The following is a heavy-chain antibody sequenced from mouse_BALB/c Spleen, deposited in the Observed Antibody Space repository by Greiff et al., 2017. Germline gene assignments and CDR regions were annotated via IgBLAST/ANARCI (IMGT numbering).Heavy chain of an antibody. CDR2: ISNGGGST. CDR1: GFTFSSNT. J-gene: IGHJ4*01. Sequence: EVQLVESGGGLVQPGGSLKLSCAASGFTFSSNTMSWVRQTPEKRLEWVAYISNGGGSTYYPDTVKGRFTISRDNAKNTLYLQMSSLKSEDTAMYYCARAYYRYDDYAMDYWGQGTSVTVSS. D-gene: IGHD2-14*01. V-gene: IGHV5-12-2*01. CDR3: ARAYYRYDDYAMDY.